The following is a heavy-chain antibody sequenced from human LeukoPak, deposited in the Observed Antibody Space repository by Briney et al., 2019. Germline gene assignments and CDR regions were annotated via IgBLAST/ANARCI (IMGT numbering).Heavy chain of an antibody. Sequence: GASVKVSCKASGGTFSSYAISWVRQAPGQGLEWMGGIIPIFGTANYAQKFQGRVTITADESTSTAYMELSSLRSEDTAVYYCARENSGSPSCGMDVWGQGTTVTVSS. CDR2: IIPIFGTA. CDR1: GGTFSSYA. D-gene: IGHD1-26*01. J-gene: IGHJ6*02. CDR3: ARENSGSPSCGMDV. V-gene: IGHV1-69*13.